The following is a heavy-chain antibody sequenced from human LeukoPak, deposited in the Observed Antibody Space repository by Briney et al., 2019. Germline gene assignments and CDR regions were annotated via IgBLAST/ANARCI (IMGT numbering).Heavy chain of an antibody. CDR2: MNPNSGNT. CDR1: GYTFTSYD. V-gene: IGHV1-8*03. D-gene: IGHD6-6*01. CDR3: ARGRNKRQYSSPPEDY. Sequence: ASVQVSCKAPGYTFTSYDINWVRQATGQGLEWMGWMNPNSGNTGYAQKFQGRVTIIRNTSISTAYMELSSLRSEDTAVYYCARGRNKRQYSSPPEDYWGQGTLVTVSS. J-gene: IGHJ4*02.